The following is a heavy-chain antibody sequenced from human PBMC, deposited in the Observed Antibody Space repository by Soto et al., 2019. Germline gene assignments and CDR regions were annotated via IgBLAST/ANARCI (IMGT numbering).Heavy chain of an antibody. Sequence: PGGSLRLSCAASGFIFSAFGIHWVRQAPGKGLEWVALLSHDGSNKYYADSVRGRFTISRDNSKNTVYLQMNSLRADDTAVYYCARDRDGGNYNHFDNWGQGTRVTVSS. CDR2: LSHDGSNK. J-gene: IGHJ4*02. CDR1: GFIFSAFG. CDR3: ARDRDGGNYNHFDN. V-gene: IGHV3-30*03. D-gene: IGHD1-26*01.